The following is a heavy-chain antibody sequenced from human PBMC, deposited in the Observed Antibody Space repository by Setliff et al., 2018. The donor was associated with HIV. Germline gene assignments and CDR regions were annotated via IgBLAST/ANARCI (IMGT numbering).Heavy chain of an antibody. D-gene: IGHD3-22*01. CDR1: GGYISSGAEY. Sequence: SETLSLTCTVSGGYISSGAEYWGWIRHHPGKGLEWIGYIYYGGERYYNPSLKGRVTLSMDTSKNQFSLNLNSVTVADTALYYCARADYDTRGVAEFFHRWGQGTQVTVSS. CDR3: ARADYDTRGVAEFFHR. J-gene: IGHJ1*01. CDR2: IYYGGER. V-gene: IGHV4-31*03.